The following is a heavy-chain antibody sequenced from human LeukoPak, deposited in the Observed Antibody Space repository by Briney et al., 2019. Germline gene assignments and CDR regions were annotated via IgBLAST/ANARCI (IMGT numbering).Heavy chain of an antibody. V-gene: IGHV1-18*01. CDR3: ARHGNALTHSEYFDY. Sequence: ASVKVSCKASGYTFTSYGISWVRQAPRQGLEWMGWISNHNVNTNSAQKLQGRVTITKDTSTSTAYLDLQSLRSDDTAIYYCARHGNALTHSEYFDYWGQGTLITVSS. D-gene: IGHD1-26*01. CDR1: GYTFTSYG. J-gene: IGHJ4*02. CDR2: ISNHNVNT.